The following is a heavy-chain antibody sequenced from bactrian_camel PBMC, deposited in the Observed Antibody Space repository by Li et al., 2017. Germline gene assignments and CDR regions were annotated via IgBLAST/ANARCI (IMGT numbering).Heavy chain of an antibody. Sequence: GGGSVQAGGSLRLSCAASGYRYSANCMGWFRQVPGKEREGVARILTWNSRTWYADSVKGRFIISHDSAKNTLYLQINILKPEDTGMYYCAADSRPLCCLRAWSITTGARGPRSPSP. V-gene: IGHV3S66*01. D-gene: IGHD1*01. CDR1: GYRYSANC. CDR2: ILTWNSRT. J-gene: IGHJ4*01. CDR3: AADSRPLCCLRAWSITT.